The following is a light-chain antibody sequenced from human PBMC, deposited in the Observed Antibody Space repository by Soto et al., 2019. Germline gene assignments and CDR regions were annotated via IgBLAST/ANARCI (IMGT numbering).Light chain of an antibody. Sequence: DIVLTQSPDSLAVSLGERATINCKSSQSVLYSPNNKNSLAWYQQKPGQPPKLFIYWESIRESGVPDRFSGSGSGTDFTLTISSLQAEDVAVYYCQQYYRTPPTFGQGTKVEIK. CDR1: QSVLYSPNNKNS. CDR2: WES. CDR3: QQYYRTPPT. V-gene: IGKV4-1*01. J-gene: IGKJ1*01.